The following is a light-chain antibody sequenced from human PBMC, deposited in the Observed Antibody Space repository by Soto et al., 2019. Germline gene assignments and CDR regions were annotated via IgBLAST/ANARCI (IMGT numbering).Light chain of an antibody. CDR2: GAS. V-gene: IGKV3-20*01. CDR3: PPYGISLSIT. J-gene: IGKJ5*01. Sequence: ESVLTQSPGSLSLYPGERATLSCRASQSVSSNYLAWYQHKPGQAPRLLIYGASSRATGIPDRVSGSGSGTDCTLTISRLEPEDFSVYYCPPYGISLSITFGQGKRLEIK. CDR1: QSVSSNY.